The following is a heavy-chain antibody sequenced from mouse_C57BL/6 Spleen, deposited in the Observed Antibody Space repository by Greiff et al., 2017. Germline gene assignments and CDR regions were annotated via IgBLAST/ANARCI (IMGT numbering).Heavy chain of an antibody. CDR3: ARIPWRAVVATDD. CDR2: SYPGDGDT. CDR1: GYAFSSSW. J-gene: IGHJ2*01. D-gene: IGHD1-1*01. V-gene: IGHV1-82*01. Sequence: QVQLQQSGPELVQPGASVKISCKASGYAFSSSWMNWVKQRPGKGLEWIGRSYPGDGDTNYNGKFKGKATLTADKSSSTAYMQLSSLTSEDSAVYFCARIPWRAVVATDDWGQGTTLTVSS.